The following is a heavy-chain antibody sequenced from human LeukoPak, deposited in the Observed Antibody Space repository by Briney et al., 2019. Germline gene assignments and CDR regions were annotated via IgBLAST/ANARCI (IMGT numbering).Heavy chain of an antibody. V-gene: IGHV4-59*01. CDR2: LYYSGST. J-gene: IGHJ4*02. CDR1: GGSIRSYN. CDR3: ARVKGVVARFDY. D-gene: IGHD3-10*01. Sequence: SETLSLTRAVSGGSIRSYNWSWIRQPPGKDLEWIGNLYYSGSTNHNPSLKSRVTISGDTSKNQFSLNLSSVTAADTALYYCARVKGVVARFDYWGRGTLVTVSS.